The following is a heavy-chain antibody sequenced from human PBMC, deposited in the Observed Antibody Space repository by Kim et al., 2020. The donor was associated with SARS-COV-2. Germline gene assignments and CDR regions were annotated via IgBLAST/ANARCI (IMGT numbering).Heavy chain of an antibody. CDR3: ASPNYGGNHVDAFDI. CDR2: IYYSGST. J-gene: IGHJ3*02. D-gene: IGHD4-17*01. V-gene: IGHV4-39*07. CDR1: GGSISSSSYY. Sequence: SETLSLTCTVSGGSISSSSYYWGWIRQPPGKGLEWIGSIYYSGSTYYNPSLKSRVTISVDTSKNQFSLKLSSVTAADTAVYYCASPNYGGNHVDAFDIWGQGTMVTVSS.